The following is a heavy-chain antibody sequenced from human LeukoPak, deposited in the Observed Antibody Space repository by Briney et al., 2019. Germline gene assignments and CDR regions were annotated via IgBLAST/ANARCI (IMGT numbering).Heavy chain of an antibody. V-gene: IGHV3-23*01. D-gene: IGHD6-25*01. CDR2: ISGSGGST. Sequence: GGSLRLSCAASGFTFSSYGMSWVRQAPGKGLEWVSVISGSGGSTYYADSVKGRFTISRDNSKNTLYLQMNSLRAEDTAVYYCAKEGPKSIAATGYYMDVWGKGTTVTISS. J-gene: IGHJ6*03. CDR1: GFTFSSYG. CDR3: AKEGPKSIAATGYYMDV.